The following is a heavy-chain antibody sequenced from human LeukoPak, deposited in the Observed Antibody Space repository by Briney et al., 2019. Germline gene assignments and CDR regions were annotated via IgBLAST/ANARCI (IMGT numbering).Heavy chain of an antibody. D-gene: IGHD3-22*01. CDR1: GFTFSSYG. J-gene: IGHJ5*02. V-gene: IGHV3-33*01. CDR2: IWYDGSNK. Sequence: GGSLRLSCAASGFTFSSYGMHWVRQAPGKGLEWVAVIWYDGSNKYYADSVKGRFTISRDNSKNTLYLQMNSLRAEDTAVYYCARDGNYYDSSGYLKFDPWGQGTLVTVSS. CDR3: ARDGNYYDSSGYLKFDP.